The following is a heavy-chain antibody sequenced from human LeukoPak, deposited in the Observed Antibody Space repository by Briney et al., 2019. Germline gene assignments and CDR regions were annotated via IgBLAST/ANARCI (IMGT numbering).Heavy chain of an antibody. V-gene: IGHV1-18*01. Sequence: ASVKVSCKASGYTFTSYGITWVRQAPGQGLEWMGGIDPYNGNTNYAQKFQGRVTMTTDTSTRTSYMELRSLRFDDTAVYFCARDRFGSYYTPYEYWGQGALVTVSP. CDR2: IDPYNGNT. J-gene: IGHJ4*02. D-gene: IGHD1-26*01. CDR1: GYTFTSYG. CDR3: ARDRFGSYYTPYEY.